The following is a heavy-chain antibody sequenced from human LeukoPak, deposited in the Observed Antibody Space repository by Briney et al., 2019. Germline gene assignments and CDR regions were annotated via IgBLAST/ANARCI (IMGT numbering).Heavy chain of an antibody. CDR3: ARGAYYYED. Sequence: GGSLRLSCAVSGLTFSSSWMDWVRQAPGKGLEWVASINPDGNKKYSADSVKGRFTISRDNAENSLYLQMNSLRAEDTAVYYCARGAYYYEDWGQGTLVTVSS. CDR2: INPDGNKK. J-gene: IGHJ4*02. V-gene: IGHV3-7*01. CDR1: GLTFSSSW.